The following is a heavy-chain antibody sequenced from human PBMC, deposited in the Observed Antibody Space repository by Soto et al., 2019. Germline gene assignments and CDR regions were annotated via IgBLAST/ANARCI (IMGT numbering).Heavy chain of an antibody. J-gene: IGHJ4*02. D-gene: IGHD7-27*01. Sequence: PSXTLSLTCTVSGGSISSYYWSWIRQSPGKGLEWIGFIYYGGSTNYNPSLKSRVTISVDTPKNQFSLKLSSVTAADTAVYYCAKNWNWGSLVHWGQGTLVTVSS. V-gene: IGHV4-59*08. CDR2: IYYGGST. CDR1: GGSISSYY. CDR3: AKNWNWGSLVH.